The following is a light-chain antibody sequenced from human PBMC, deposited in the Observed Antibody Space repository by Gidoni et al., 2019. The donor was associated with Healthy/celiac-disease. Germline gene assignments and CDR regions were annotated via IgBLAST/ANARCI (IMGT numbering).Light chain of an antibody. Sequence: IVSTQSPGTLSLSSGERPTLSCRASQSVSSSYLAWYQQKPGQAPRLLIYGASSRVTGIPDRFSGGRSLTDFTLTISRLEPEDFAVYYCQQYGSSFXGXTKVEIK. V-gene: IGKV3-20*01. CDR2: GAS. CDR1: QSVSSSY. CDR3: QQYGSS. J-gene: IGKJ4*01.